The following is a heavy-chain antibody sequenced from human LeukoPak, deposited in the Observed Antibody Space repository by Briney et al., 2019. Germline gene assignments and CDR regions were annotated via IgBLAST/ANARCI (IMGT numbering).Heavy chain of an antibody. CDR1: GFTFSSYW. V-gene: IGHV3-23*01. CDR2: ISGTGGST. Sequence: GGSLRLSCAASGFTFSSYWMHWVRQAPGKGLEWVAGISGTGGSTHYADSVKGRFTISRDNSKNTVYLQMRNLRVEHTAVYYCAKVVAGNIDYYFDYWGQGILVAVSS. CDR3: AKVVAGNIDYYFDY. D-gene: IGHD2/OR15-2a*01. J-gene: IGHJ4*02.